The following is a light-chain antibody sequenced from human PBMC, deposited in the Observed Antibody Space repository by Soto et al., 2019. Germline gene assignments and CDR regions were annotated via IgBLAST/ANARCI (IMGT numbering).Light chain of an antibody. J-gene: IGKJ4*01. CDR3: QQANGFPLT. V-gene: IGKV1-12*01. CDR1: QGVSSR. Sequence: DIQMTQSPSSVSASVGDRVTITCRASQGVSSRLAWYQQKPGNAPKLLIYAASSLQSGVPSRFSGSASGTDFTLTITSLQPEDFATYYCQQANGFPLTFGGGTKVDIK. CDR2: AAS.